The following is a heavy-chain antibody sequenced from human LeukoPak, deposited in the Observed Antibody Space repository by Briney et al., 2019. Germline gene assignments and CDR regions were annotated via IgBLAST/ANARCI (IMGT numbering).Heavy chain of an antibody. D-gene: IGHD6-19*01. J-gene: IGHJ4*02. Sequence: PGGSLRLSCAASGFTFSSYGMRWVRQAPGKGLEWVAFIRYDGSNKYYADSVKGRFTISRDNSKNTLYLQMNSLRAEDTAVYYCAKDRPTGGAVAGKIDYWGQGTLVTVSS. CDR1: GFTFSSYG. CDR3: AKDRPTGGAVAGKIDY. V-gene: IGHV3-30*02. CDR2: IRYDGSNK.